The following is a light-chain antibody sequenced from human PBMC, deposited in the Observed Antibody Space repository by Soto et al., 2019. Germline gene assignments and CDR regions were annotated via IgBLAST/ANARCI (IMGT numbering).Light chain of an antibody. CDR3: QVRIEWPPVT. V-gene: IGKV3-11*01. J-gene: IGKJ3*01. CDR2: GAS. CDR1: QSVGNY. Sequence: EVLLTQSPATLSLSPGERATLSCRASQSVGNYLAWYQQKPGQAPRLLIYGASNRATGIPARFRGSGSGTDFTLTISSLEPGDFAVYYCQVRIEWPPVTFGPGTKVDIK.